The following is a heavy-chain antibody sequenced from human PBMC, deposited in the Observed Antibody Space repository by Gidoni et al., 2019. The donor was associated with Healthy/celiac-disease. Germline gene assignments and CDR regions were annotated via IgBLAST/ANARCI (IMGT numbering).Heavy chain of an antibody. CDR3: ATPGRDNYYYYGMDV. V-gene: IGHV4-34*01. CDR2: INHSGST. Sequence: QVQLQQWGAGLLKPSETLSLTCAVYGGSSSGYYWSWIRQPPGKGLEWIGEINHSGSTNYNPSLKSRVTISVDTSKNQFSLKLSSVTAADTAVYYCATPGRDNYYYYGMDVWGQGTTVTVSS. J-gene: IGHJ6*02. CDR1: GGSSSGYY. D-gene: IGHD3-10*01.